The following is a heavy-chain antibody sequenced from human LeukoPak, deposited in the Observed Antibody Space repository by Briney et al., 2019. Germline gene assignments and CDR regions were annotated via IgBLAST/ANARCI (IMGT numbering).Heavy chain of an antibody. D-gene: IGHD3-10*01. CDR3: ARGALVRGVFNPLDF. Sequence: SETLSLTCTVSDGSISGHFWSWIRQPPGKGLEWIAYIYYTGSTSYNPSFKSRASISVDASKNQFSLKVNSVTAADTAVYYCARGALVRGVFNPLDFWVQGTLVTVSS. J-gene: IGHJ4*02. V-gene: IGHV4-59*11. CDR1: DGSISGHF. CDR2: IYYTGST.